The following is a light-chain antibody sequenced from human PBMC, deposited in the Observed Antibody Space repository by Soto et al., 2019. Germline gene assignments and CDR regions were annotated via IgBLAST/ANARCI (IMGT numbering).Light chain of an antibody. J-gene: IGLJ3*02. CDR1: SSDVGSYNL. Sequence: QSALTQPASVSGSPGQSITISCTGTSSDVGSYNLVSWYQQHPGKAPKLMIYEVSKWPSGVSNRFSGSKSGNTASLTISGLQAEDEADYYCCSYAGSSTFWVFGGGTMLTVL. CDR3: CSYAGSSTFWV. CDR2: EVS. V-gene: IGLV2-23*02.